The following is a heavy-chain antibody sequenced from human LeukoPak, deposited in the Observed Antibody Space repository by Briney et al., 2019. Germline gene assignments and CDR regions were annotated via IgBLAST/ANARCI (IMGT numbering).Heavy chain of an antibody. V-gene: IGHV4-30-4*08. CDR2: IYHSGST. Sequence: SQTLSLTCTVSAGSISSGDYYWSWIRQSPGEGLEWIGSIYHSGSTYYNPSLKSRVTISVDTSKNQFSLKLSSVTAADTAVYDCAIGFEYYYMDVWGKGTTVTVSS. CDR1: AGSISSGDYY. D-gene: IGHD3-9*01. J-gene: IGHJ6*03. CDR3: AIGFEYYYMDV.